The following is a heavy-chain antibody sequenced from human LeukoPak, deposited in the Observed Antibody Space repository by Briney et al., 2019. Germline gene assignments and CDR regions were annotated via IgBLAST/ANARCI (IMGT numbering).Heavy chain of an antibody. CDR2: ISGRGVST. CDR3: AKDQASDYYDSSGYPLHFDY. J-gene: IGHJ4*02. V-gene: IGHV3-23*01. D-gene: IGHD3-22*01. Sequence: GGSLRLSCVASGFTFSSYAMSWVRQAPGKGLEWVSTISGRGVSTYSADSVKGRFTISRDNSKNTLYLQMYSLRAEDTAVYFCAKDQASDYYDSSGYPLHFDYWGQGTLVTVSS. CDR1: GFTFSSYA.